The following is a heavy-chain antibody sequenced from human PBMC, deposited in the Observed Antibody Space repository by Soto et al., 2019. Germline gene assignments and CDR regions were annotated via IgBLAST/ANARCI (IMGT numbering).Heavy chain of an antibody. Sequence: LEILSLTCTVSGGSISNYCWSWIRQPPGKGLEWIGYIYYSGSTNYNPSLKSRVIISLDTSKNQFSLKLSSVTAADTAVYYCARGYYDFWSGYWRWFDPWGQGTLVTSPQ. CDR2: IYYSGST. J-gene: IGHJ5*02. CDR1: GGSISNYC. V-gene: IGHV4-59*01. CDR3: ARGYYDFWSGYWRWFDP. D-gene: IGHD3-3*01.